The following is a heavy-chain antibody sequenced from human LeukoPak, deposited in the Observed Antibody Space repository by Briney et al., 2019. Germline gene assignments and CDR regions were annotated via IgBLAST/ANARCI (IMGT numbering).Heavy chain of an antibody. J-gene: IGHJ2*01. CDR2: INGDGSST. CDR3: ARGPPWYFDL. CDR1: GFTFSSYG. V-gene: IGHV3-74*01. D-gene: IGHD6-25*01. Sequence: GGTLRLSCAASGFTFSSYGMSWVRQAPGKGLVWVSRINGDGSSTAYADSVKGRFTISRDNAKNTLYLQMNSLTAEDTAVYYCARGPPWYFDLWGRGTLVTVSS.